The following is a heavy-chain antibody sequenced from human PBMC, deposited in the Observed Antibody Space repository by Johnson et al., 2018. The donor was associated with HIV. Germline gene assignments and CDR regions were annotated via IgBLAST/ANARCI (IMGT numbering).Heavy chain of an antibody. V-gene: IGHV3-33*01. D-gene: IGHD3-10*01. CDR3: ARGRDSGVAFDI. Sequence: QVQLVESGGDMVQPGRSLRLSCTASGFTFSSYGMHWVRQAPGKGLEWVAVIWYDGSNKYYVDSVKGRCTISRDNSKNTLYLQMNSLRAEDTGVYYWARGRDSGVAFDIWGQGTMVTVSS. CDR2: IWYDGSNK. CDR1: GFTFSSYG. J-gene: IGHJ3*02.